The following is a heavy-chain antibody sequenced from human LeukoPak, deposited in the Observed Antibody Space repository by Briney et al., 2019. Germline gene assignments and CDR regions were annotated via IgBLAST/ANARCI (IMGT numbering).Heavy chain of an antibody. J-gene: IGHJ4*02. CDR1: GFSFSNYE. CDR2: ISDSGSII. CDR3: AKDPSYYDSSGYPFDY. D-gene: IGHD3-22*01. Sequence: GGSLRLSCAASGFSFSNYELTWMRQALGKGLEWISYISDSGSIIYYADSVKGRFTISRDNSKNTLYLQMNSLRAEDTAVYYCAKDPSYYDSSGYPFDYWGQGTLVTVSS. V-gene: IGHV3-23*01.